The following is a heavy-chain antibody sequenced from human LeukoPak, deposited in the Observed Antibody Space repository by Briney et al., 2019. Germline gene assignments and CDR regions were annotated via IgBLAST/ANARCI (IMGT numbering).Heavy chain of an antibody. Sequence: PGGSLGLSCTASGFTFGDYAMSWVRQAPGKGLEWVGFIRSKAYGGTTEYAASVKGRFTISRDDSKSIAYLQMNSLKTEDTAVYYCTRDSEVTRHNYFDYWGQGTLVTVSS. CDR3: TRDSEVTRHNYFDY. J-gene: IGHJ4*02. CDR1: GFTFGDYA. CDR2: IRSKAYGGTT. V-gene: IGHV3-49*04. D-gene: IGHD4-11*01.